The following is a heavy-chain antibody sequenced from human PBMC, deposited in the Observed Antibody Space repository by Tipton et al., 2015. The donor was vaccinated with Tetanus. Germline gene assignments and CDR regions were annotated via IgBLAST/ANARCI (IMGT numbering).Heavy chain of an antibody. V-gene: IGHV3-23*01. Sequence: SLRLSCADSAITFSTYAMRWVRQAPGKGLKWVSGISSSGGSTYYADSVKGRFTISRDNSKNTLFLQMNSLRAEDTAVYFCANMDTYFYHGRDVWGQGTTVTVSS. CDR1: AITFSTYA. J-gene: IGHJ6*02. CDR3: ANMDTYFYHGRDV. CDR2: ISSSGGST. D-gene: IGHD3-10*01.